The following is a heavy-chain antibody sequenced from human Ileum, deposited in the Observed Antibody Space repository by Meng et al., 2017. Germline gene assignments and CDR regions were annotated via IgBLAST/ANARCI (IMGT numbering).Heavy chain of an antibody. Sequence: QGTRRESGPRLVQPSGTLSLTCAVSGTWWSWVRQPPGKGLEWIGEIFQSGRTNYNPSLKSRVTISIDKSKSQISLQLSAVTAADTAVYSCATSNDRDVYYLGYWGQGTLVTVSS. J-gene: IGHJ4*02. V-gene: IGHV4-4*02. D-gene: IGHD3-22*01. CDR2: IFQSGRT. CDR1: GTW. CDR3: ATSNDRDVYYLGY.